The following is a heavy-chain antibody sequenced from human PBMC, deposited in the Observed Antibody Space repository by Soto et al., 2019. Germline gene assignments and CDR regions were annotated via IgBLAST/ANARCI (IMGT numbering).Heavy chain of an antibody. CDR1: GGSISSSSYY. D-gene: IGHD6-19*01. CDR2: IYYSGST. V-gene: IGHV4-39*01. J-gene: IGHJ6*02. Sequence: QLQLQESGPGLVKPSETLSLTCTVSGGSISSSSYYWGWIRQPPGKGLEWIGSIYYSGSTYYNPSLKSRVTISVATSKNQFSLKLSSVTAADTAVYYCARHGSGWKYYYYYYGMDVWGQGTTVTVSS. CDR3: ARHGSGWKYYYYYYGMDV.